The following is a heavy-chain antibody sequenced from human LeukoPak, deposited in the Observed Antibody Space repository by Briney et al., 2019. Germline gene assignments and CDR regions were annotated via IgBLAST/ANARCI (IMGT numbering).Heavy chain of an antibody. Sequence: GASVKVSCKASGGTFSSYAISWVRQAPGQGLEWMGGIIPIFGTANYAQKFQGRVTITTDESTSTAYMELSSLRSEDTAVYYCARSSSEVFLLGDWGQGTLVTVSS. CDR1: GGTFSSYA. CDR2: IIPIFGTA. V-gene: IGHV1-69*05. D-gene: IGHD6-6*01. CDR3: ARSSSEVFLLGD. J-gene: IGHJ4*02.